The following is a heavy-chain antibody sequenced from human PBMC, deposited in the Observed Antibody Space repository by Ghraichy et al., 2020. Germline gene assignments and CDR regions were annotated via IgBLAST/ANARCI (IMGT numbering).Heavy chain of an antibody. CDR1: GFTFSSYW. CDR3: ARYSSLWFGDHGAFDY. CDR2: IKQDGSEK. Sequence: GGSLRLSCAASGFTFSSYWMSWVRQAPGKGLEWVANIKQDGSEKYYVDSVKGRFTISRDNAKNSLYLQMNSLRAEDTAVYYCARYSSLWFGDHGAFDYWGQGTLVTVSS. D-gene: IGHD3-10*01. J-gene: IGHJ4*02. V-gene: IGHV3-7*01.